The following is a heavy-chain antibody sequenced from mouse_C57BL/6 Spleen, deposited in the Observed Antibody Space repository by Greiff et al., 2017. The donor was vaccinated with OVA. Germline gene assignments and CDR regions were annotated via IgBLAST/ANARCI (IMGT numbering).Heavy chain of an antibody. J-gene: IGHJ2*01. CDR1: GYTFTSYW. V-gene: IGHV1-62-3*01. CDR3: ARSSSATSHYFDY. Sequence: QVQLQQPGAELVKPGASVKLSSTASGYTFTSYWMHWVKQSPGRGLEWIGRIDPNSGGTKYNEKFKSTTTLTVDKPSSTAYMQLSSLTPEDAAVYYCARSSSATSHYFDYWGQGTTLTVSS. CDR2: IDPNSGGT. D-gene: IGHD3-1*01.